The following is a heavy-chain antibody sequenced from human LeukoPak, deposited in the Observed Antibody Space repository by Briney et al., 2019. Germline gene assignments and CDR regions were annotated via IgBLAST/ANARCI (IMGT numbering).Heavy chain of an antibody. V-gene: IGHV3-48*03. CDR3: ARDSRHSGSYYFDY. CDR1: GFTFSSYE. CDR2: ISSSGSTI. J-gene: IGHJ4*02. Sequence: GGSLRLSCATSGFTFSSYEMNWVRQAPGKGLEWVSYISSSGSTIYYADSVKGRFTISRDNAKNSLYLQMNSLRAEDTAVYYCARDSRHSGSYYFDYWGQGTLVTVSS. D-gene: IGHD1-26*01.